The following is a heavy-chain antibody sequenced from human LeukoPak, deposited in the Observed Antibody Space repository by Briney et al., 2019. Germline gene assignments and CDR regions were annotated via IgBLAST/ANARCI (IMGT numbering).Heavy chain of an antibody. D-gene: IGHD5-18*01. Sequence: AETLSLTCAVYGGSFNDYYWTWLRQSPGKGLEWIGEINHSGSTSYNPSLKSRVTISVDASKSQFSLKLNSVTDADKAVYCGTRCRYTYGCFDSWGQGTVVTVSS. CDR2: INHSGST. V-gene: IGHV4-34*01. CDR1: GGSFNDYY. J-gene: IGHJ4*02. CDR3: TRCRYTYGCFDS.